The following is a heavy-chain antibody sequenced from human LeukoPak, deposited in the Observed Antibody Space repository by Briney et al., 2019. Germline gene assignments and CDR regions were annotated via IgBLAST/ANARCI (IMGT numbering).Heavy chain of an antibody. Sequence: PSETLFLTCTVSGGSISSYYWSWIRQPPGKGLEWIGYIYYSGSTNYNPSLQSRVTISVDSSKNQFSLKLSSVTAADTAVYYCARTDIVATRVDYWGQGTLVTVSS. CDR2: IYYSGST. D-gene: IGHD5-12*01. V-gene: IGHV4-59*01. CDR1: GGSISSYY. J-gene: IGHJ4*02. CDR3: ARTDIVATRVDY.